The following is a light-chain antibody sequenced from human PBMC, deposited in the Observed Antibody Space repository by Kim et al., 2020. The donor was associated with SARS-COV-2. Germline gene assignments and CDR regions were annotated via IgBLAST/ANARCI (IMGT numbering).Light chain of an antibody. J-gene: IGLJ2*01. V-gene: IGLV3-21*03. CDR3: HVWDNSDDPVE. CDR2: DNS. CDR1: KIGRET. Sequence: APGKTAKINCEGNKIGRETVTWYQQMAGQAPVLIVYDNSDRPSGSTGRFSGSSSGNTATLTISRVEAGDEDNYFCHVWDNSDDPVEFGGGTQLTFL.